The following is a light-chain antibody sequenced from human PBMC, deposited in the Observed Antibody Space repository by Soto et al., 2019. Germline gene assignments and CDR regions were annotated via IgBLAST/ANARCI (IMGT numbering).Light chain of an antibody. Sequence: IQMTQSPSSLSASVGDRVTITCRASQSISSYLNWYQQKPGKAPKLLIYAASSLQSGVPSRFSGRGSGTDFTLTISSLQPEAFATYYCQQSYSTPTFGQGTKVEIK. V-gene: IGKV1-39*01. CDR1: QSISSY. J-gene: IGKJ1*01. CDR2: AAS. CDR3: QQSYSTPT.